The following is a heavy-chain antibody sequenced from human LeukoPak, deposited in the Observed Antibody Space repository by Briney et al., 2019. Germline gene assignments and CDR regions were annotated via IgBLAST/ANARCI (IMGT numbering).Heavy chain of an antibody. Sequence: GGSLRLSCAASGFTFSSYGMSWVRQAPGKGLEWVSAISGSGGSTYYADSVKGRFTISRDNSKNTLYLQMNSLRAEDTAVYYCATAPQTIAVAGYFDYWGQGTLVTVSS. CDR3: ATAPQTIAVAGYFDY. CDR2: ISGSGGST. CDR1: GFTFSSYG. J-gene: IGHJ4*02. D-gene: IGHD6-19*01. V-gene: IGHV3-23*01.